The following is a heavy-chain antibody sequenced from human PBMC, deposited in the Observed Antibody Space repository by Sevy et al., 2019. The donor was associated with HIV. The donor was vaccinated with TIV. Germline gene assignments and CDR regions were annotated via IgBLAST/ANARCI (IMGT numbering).Heavy chain of an antibody. CDR2: ISYDGSNK. J-gene: IGHJ6*02. CDR3: ARDLEVYGGWEQTSQGMDV. V-gene: IGHV3-30-3*01. CDR1: GFTFSNYA. Sequence: GGSLRLSSAASGFTFSNYAMHWVRQAPGKGLEWVAVISYDGSNKYYADSVRGRFTISRDSSKNTLYLQMNSLRPEDTAVYYCARDLEVYGGWEQTSQGMDVWGQGTTVTVSS. D-gene: IGHD1-26*01.